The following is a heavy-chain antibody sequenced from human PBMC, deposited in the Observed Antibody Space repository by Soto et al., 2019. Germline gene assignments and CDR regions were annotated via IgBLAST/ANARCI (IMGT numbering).Heavy chain of an antibody. Sequence: ASVKVSCKASGYTFTTHSMNRVLQAPGQSLEWMGWINGSTGQTKHSQRFQGRVNITRDTSASTAYMELSSMRSEDTAVYYCARGKGMEENYYYHGLDIWGQGTTVTVSS. CDR1: GYTFTTHS. D-gene: IGHD1-1*01. J-gene: IGHJ6*02. CDR2: INGSTGQT. V-gene: IGHV1-3*01. CDR3: ARGKGMEENYYYHGLDI.